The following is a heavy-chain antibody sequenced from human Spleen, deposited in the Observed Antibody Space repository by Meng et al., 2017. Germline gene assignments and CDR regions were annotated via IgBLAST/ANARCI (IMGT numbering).Heavy chain of an antibody. CDR3: AKDNYPTRYSGGYLHALDI. CDR1: GYTFTTYG. CDR2: ISAYSGHT. Sequence: ASVKVSCKASGYTFTTYGINWVRQAPGQGLEWMGWISAYSGHTNYAQKLQGRVTMTTDTSTDTASMELRSLRSDDTAVYYCAKDNYPTRYSGGYLHALDIWGQGTMVTVSS. D-gene: IGHD2-21*01. V-gene: IGHV1-18*01. J-gene: IGHJ3*02.